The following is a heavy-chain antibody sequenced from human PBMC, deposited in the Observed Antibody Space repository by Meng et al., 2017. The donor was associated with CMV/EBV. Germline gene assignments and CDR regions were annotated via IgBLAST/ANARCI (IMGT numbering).Heavy chain of an antibody. D-gene: IGHD6-6*01. Sequence: SETLSLTCTVSGYSISSGYYWGWIRQPPGKGLEWIGSIYHSGSTYYNPSLKSRVTISVDTSKNQFSLKLSSVTAADTAVYYCASPYSSSSFRAFDIWGQGTMVTV. CDR3: ASPYSSSSFRAFDI. CDR2: IYHSGST. CDR1: GYSISSGYY. J-gene: IGHJ3*02. V-gene: IGHV4-38-2*02.